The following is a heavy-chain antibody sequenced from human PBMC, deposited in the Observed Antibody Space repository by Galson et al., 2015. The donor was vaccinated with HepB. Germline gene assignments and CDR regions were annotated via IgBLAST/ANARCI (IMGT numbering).Heavy chain of an antibody. V-gene: IGHV3-23*01. CDR2: ISGSGGRT. D-gene: IGHD1-1*01. CDR1: GFTFSSSA. Sequence: SLRLSCAASGFTFSSSAMNWVRQAPGKGLEWVSVISGSGGRTYYADSVKGRFTISRDNSKNTLYLQMNSLTAEDTAIYYCAKDQERTDAFDIWGHGTMVIVSS. CDR3: AKDQERTDAFDI. J-gene: IGHJ3*02.